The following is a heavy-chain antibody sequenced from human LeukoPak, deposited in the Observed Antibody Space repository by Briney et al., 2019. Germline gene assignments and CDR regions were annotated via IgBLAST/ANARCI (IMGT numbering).Heavy chain of an antibody. CDR2: IYPGDSDT. CDR1: GYSFTSYW. J-gene: IGHJ4*02. V-gene: IGHV5-51*01. CDR3: ARLPYCGGDCLDYYFDY. Sequence: GESLKISCKGSGYSFTSYWIGWVRQMPGKGLEWMGIIYPGDSDTRYSPSFRGQVTISADKSISTAYLQWSSLKASDTAMYYCARLPYCGGDCLDYYFDYWGQGTLVTVSS. D-gene: IGHD2-21*02.